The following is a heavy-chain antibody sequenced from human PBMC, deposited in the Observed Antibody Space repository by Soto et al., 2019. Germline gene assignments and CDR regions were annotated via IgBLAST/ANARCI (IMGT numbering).Heavy chain of an antibody. V-gene: IGHV4-4*02. CDR3: ARAPLYSSSSLGAFDI. J-gene: IGHJ3*02. CDR1: SGSISSSNW. CDR2: IYHSGST. D-gene: IGHD6-6*01. Sequence: QVQLQESGPGLVKPSGTLSLTCAVSSGSISSSNWWSWVRQPPGKGLEWIGEIYHSGSTNYNPSLKSRVTISVDKSKNQFSLKLSSLTAADTAVYYCARAPLYSSSSLGAFDIWGQGTMVTVSS.